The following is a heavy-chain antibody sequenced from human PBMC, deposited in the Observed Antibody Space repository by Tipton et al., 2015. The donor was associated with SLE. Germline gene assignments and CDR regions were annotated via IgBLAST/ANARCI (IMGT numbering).Heavy chain of an antibody. Sequence: TLSLTCTVSGGSISGSSYYWGWIRQPPGKGLEYIGSVYYNGATYYNPSLKSRVSISVDTSESQFSLKLSSVTAADTALYYCARVPRTFYYDYSGHFDYWGPGTLVTVSS. V-gene: IGHV4-39*07. J-gene: IGHJ4*02. CDR3: ARVPRTFYYDYSGHFDY. CDR1: GGSISGSSYY. D-gene: IGHD3-22*01. CDR2: VYYNGAT.